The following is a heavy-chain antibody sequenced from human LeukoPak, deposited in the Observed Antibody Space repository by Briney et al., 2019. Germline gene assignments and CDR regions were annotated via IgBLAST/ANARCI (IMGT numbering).Heavy chain of an antibody. V-gene: IGHV1-69*05. D-gene: IGHD3-3*01. J-gene: IGHJ4*02. CDR1: GGTFSSDA. CDR3: ATGNIRFLQWLSFDY. CDR2: IIPIFGTA. Sequence: SVKVSCKASGGTFSSDAISWVRQAPGQGLEWKGGIIPIFGTANYAQKFQRRVTITTDDSTSTAYMELSSLRSEDTAVYYCATGNIRFLQWLSFDYWGQGTLVTVSS.